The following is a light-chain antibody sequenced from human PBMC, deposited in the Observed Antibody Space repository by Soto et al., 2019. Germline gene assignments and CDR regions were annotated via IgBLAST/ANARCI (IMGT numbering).Light chain of an antibody. V-gene: IGKV1-39*01. CDR2: AAS. CDR3: QQSYSTPPVT. J-gene: IGKJ3*01. CDR1: QSISSY. Sequence: DIQITQSPSSLSASVGERVTITCRASQSISSYLNWYQQRPGKAPKLLIYAASSLQSGVPSRFSGSGSGTDFTLTISSLRSEDFATYYCQQSYSTPPVTFGPGNKVDI.